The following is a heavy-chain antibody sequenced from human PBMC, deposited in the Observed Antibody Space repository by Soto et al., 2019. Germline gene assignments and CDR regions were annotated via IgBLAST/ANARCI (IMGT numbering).Heavy chain of an antibody. Sequence: QVQLQQWGAGLLKPSETLSLTCAVYGGSFSGYYWSWIRQPPGKGMEWIGEINHSGSTNYNPSLKSRVTISVDTSKNQFSLKLSSVTAADTAVYYCARGTGSRRPYDCWGQGTLVTVSS. V-gene: IGHV4-34*01. J-gene: IGHJ4*02. CDR1: GGSFSGYY. D-gene: IGHD6-13*01. CDR2: INHSGST. CDR3: ARGTGSRRPYDC.